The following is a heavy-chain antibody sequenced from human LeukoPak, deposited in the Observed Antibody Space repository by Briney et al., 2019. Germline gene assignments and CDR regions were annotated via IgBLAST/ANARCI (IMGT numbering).Heavy chain of an antibody. CDR3: ARRAGAYSHPYDY. D-gene: IGHD4/OR15-4a*01. J-gene: IGHJ4*02. Sequence: PGGSLRLSCVVSGFTLSSYAMSWVRQAPGKGLEWVAATSSSDSGKYHADSVRGRFTISRDNSKNTLYLQMNSLRAEDTAVYYCARRAGAYSHPYDYWGQGTLVTVSS. V-gene: IGHV3-23*01. CDR1: GFTLSSYA. CDR2: TSSSDSGK.